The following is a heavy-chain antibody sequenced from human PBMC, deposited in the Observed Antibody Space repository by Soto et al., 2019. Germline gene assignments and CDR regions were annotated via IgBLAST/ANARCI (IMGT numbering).Heavy chain of an antibody. V-gene: IGHV1-18*01. CDR1: GYTFTSYG. D-gene: IGHD2-2*01. CDR2: ISAYNGNT. Sequence: GASVTVSCTASGYTFTSYGISWVRQAPGQGLEWTGWISAYNGNTNYAQKLQGRVTMTTDTSTSTAYMELRSLRSDDTAVHYCASSTHHYYYGMDVWGQGTTVTVSS. CDR3: ASSTHHYYYGMDV. J-gene: IGHJ6*02.